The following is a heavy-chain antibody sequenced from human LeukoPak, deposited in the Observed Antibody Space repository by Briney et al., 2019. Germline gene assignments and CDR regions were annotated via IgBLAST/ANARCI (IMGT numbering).Heavy chain of an antibody. CDR1: GDSVSSNRAA. CDR3: ARDRGLAARGFAFDI. CDR2: TYYGSKWYN. D-gene: IGHD6-6*01. V-gene: IGHV6-1*01. Sequence: SQTLSLTCAISGDSVSSNRAAWNWIRQSPSRGLEWLGRTYYGSKWYNDYAVSVKSRITINPHTSKNQFSLPLNSVTPEDTAVYYCARDRGLAARGFAFDIWGQGTMVTVSS. J-gene: IGHJ3*02.